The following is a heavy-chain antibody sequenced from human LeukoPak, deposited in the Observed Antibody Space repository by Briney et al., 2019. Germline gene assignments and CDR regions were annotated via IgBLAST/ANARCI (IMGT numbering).Heavy chain of an antibody. D-gene: IGHD1-26*01. CDR2: IYYSGST. Sequence: SQTLSLTCTVSGGSISSGGYYWSWIRQHPGKGLEWIGYIYYSGSTYYNPSLKSRLIISVDTSKNQFSLKLSSVTAADTAVYYCARTEELLLLDYWGQGTLVTVSS. V-gene: IGHV4-31*03. J-gene: IGHJ4*02. CDR1: GGSISSGGYY. CDR3: ARTEELLLLDY.